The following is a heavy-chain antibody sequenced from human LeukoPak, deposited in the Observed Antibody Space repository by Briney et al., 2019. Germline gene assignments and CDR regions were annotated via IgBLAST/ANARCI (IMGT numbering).Heavy chain of an antibody. CDR2: ISGSGGST. Sequence: GGSLRLSCAASGFTFSSYGMSWVRQAPGKGLEWVSAISGSGGSTYYADSVKGRFTISRDNSKNTLYLQMDSLRAEDTAVYYCAKEEGSGGETGFDYWGQGTLVTVSS. V-gene: IGHV3-23*01. J-gene: IGHJ4*02. D-gene: IGHD2-15*01. CDR3: AKEEGSGGETGFDY. CDR1: GFTFSSYG.